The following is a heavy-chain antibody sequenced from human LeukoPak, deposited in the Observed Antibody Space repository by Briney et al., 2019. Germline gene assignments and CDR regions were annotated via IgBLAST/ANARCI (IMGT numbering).Heavy chain of an antibody. J-gene: IGHJ4*02. CDR2: IYYSGST. D-gene: IGHD4-17*01. Sequence: PSGTLSLTCTVSGGSISSYYWSWIRQPPGKELEWIGYIYYSGSTNYNPSLKSRVTISVDTSKNQFSLKLSSVTAADTAVYYCARSRGTTVTTYFEFWGQGSLVTVSA. CDR1: GGSISSYY. V-gene: IGHV4-59*01. CDR3: ARSRGTTVTTYFEF.